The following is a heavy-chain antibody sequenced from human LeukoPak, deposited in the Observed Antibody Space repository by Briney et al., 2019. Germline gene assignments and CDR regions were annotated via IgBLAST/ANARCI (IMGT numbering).Heavy chain of an antibody. D-gene: IGHD3-9*01. CDR1: GFTFSSYD. CDR3: AMGRGSATYYDILTDYTLYYGMDV. CDR2: ISGSGGST. V-gene: IGHV3-23*01. J-gene: IGHJ6*02. Sequence: GGSLRLSCAASGFTFSSYDMSWVRQAPGKGLEWVSAISGSGGSTYYADSVKGRFTISRDNSKNTLYLQMNSLRAKDTAIYYCAMGRGSATYYDILTDYTLYYGMDVWGQGTTVTVSS.